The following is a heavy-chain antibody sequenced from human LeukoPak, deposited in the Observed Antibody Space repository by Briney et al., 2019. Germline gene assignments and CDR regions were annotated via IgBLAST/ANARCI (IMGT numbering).Heavy chain of an antibody. J-gene: IGHJ6*03. CDR3: ARDYDILTGYYKGSDYYYYMDV. V-gene: IGHV1-2*02. D-gene: IGHD3-9*01. CDR2: INPNSGGT. Sequence: ASVKVSCKASGYTFTGYYMHWVRQAPGQGLEWMGWINPNSGGTNYAQKFQGRVTMTRDTSISTAYMELSRLRSDDTAVYYCARDYDILTGYYKGSDYYYYMDVWGKGTTVTVSS. CDR1: GYTFTGYY.